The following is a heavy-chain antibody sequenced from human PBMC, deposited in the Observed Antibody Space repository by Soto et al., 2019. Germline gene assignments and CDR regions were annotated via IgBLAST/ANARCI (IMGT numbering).Heavy chain of an antibody. CDR2: VSGAASHT. J-gene: IGHJ4*02. CDR3: ATSFRYFDN. CDR1: GFTPTTTP. V-gene: IGHV3-23*01. D-gene: IGHD3-9*01. Sequence: GSLRLSCAGSGFTPTTTPLSWVRQPPGKGLEWVATVSGAASHTYYVDSVRGRFFISRDNSKNTVTLQMNNLTVDDTAVYYCATSFRYFDNWGQGTRVTVSS.